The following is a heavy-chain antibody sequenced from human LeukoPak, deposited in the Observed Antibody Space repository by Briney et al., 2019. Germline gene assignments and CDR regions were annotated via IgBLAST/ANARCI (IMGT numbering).Heavy chain of an antibody. V-gene: IGHV3-23*01. CDR1: GFTFSSYA. CDR3: ARSIGLTGGGVDV. J-gene: IGHJ6*02. CDR2: ISGSGGST. Sequence: PGGSLRLSCAASGFTFSSYAMSWVRQAPGKGLEWVSAISGSGGSTYYADSVKGRFTISRDNSKNTLYLQINSQRAEDTAVYYCARSIGLTGGGVDVWGQGTTVTVSS. D-gene: IGHD3-9*01.